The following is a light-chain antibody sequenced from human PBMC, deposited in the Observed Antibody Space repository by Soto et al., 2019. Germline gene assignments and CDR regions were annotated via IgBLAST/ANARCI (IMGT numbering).Light chain of an antibody. CDR1: QSISNY. Sequence: DIQLTQSPSSLSASVGYRFSISCRASQSISNYLNWYQQKPGKAPKVLTFAASELQSGVPSRFSGSGSGTDFTLTISSLQPDDFATYYCQQSYTRTFGQGTKGDIK. CDR2: AAS. J-gene: IGKJ1*01. V-gene: IGKV1-39*01. CDR3: QQSYTRT.